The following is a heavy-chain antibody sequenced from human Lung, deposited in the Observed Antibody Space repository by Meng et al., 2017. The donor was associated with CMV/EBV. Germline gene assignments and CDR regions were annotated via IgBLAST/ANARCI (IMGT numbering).Heavy chain of an antibody. V-gene: IGHV1-69*12. J-gene: IGHJ4*02. CDR2: IIPIFGTT. D-gene: IGHD1-26*01. Sequence: QVQLVQSGAEVKTPGSSSKVSCKTSGGTFNSYATCWVRQAPGQGLEWMGGIIPIFGTTNYAQKFQGRIRITADESTSTAYMELSSLRSEDTAVYYCARAPPIVGASFDSWGQGTLVTVSS. CDR3: ARAPPIVGASFDS. CDR1: GGTFNSYA.